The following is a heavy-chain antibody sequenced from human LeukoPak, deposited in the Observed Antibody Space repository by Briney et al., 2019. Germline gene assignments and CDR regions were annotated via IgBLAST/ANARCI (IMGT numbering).Heavy chain of an antibody. CDR1: GGSISSSSYY. V-gene: IGHV4-39*01. CDR2: IYYSGST. D-gene: IGHD3-3*01. Sequence: SETLSLTCTVSGGSISSSSYYWGWIRQPPGKGLEWIGSIYYSGSTYYNPSLKSRVTISVDTSKNQFSLKLSSVTAADTAVYYCARRATIFGVVTHFDAFDIWGQGTMVTVSS. CDR3: ARRATIFGVVTHFDAFDI. J-gene: IGHJ3*02.